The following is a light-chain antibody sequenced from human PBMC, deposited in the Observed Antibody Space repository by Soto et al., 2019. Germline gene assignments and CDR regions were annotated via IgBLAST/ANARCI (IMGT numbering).Light chain of an antibody. V-gene: IGKV3-20*01. CDR2: GAS. Sequence: ETVLTQSPDTLSLSPGERVTLSCRASQSLPSNSLAWYQQKPGQAPRLLFYGASSRATGIPDRFVGCGSGTDFTLTVTRLEAEDSAVYFCHQSDDSPWTFGQGSKVDIK. J-gene: IGKJ1*01. CDR3: HQSDDSPWT. CDR1: QSLPSNS.